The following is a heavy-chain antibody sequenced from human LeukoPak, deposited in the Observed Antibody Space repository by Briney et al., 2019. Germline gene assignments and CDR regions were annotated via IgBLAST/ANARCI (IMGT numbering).Heavy chain of an antibody. J-gene: IGHJ4*02. CDR1: GFTFSSYS. V-gene: IGHV3-21*01. CDR2: ISSSSSYI. Sequence: PGGSLSLSCAASGFTFSSYSMNWVRQAPGKGLEWVSSISSSSSYIYYADSVKGRFTISRDNAKNSLYLQMNSLRAEDTAVYYCARDRFGGGSSLAAYWGQGTLVTVSS. D-gene: IGHD1-26*01. CDR3: ARDRFGGGSSLAAY.